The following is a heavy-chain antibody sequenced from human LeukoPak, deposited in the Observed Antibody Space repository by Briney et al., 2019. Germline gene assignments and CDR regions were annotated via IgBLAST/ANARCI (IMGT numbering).Heavy chain of an antibody. Sequence: GGSLRLSCAASGFTFSSYEMNWVRQAPGKGLEWVSYISSSGSTIYYADSVKGRFTISRDNAKNSLYLQMNSLRAEDTVVYYCARGYQNVDIVATHPFDIWGQGTMVTVSS. CDR3: ARGYQNVDIVATHPFDI. CDR2: ISSSGSTI. J-gene: IGHJ3*02. D-gene: IGHD5-12*01. V-gene: IGHV3-48*03. CDR1: GFTFSSYE.